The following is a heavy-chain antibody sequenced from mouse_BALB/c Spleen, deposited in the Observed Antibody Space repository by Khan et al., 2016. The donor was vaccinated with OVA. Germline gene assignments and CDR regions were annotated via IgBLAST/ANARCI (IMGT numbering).Heavy chain of an antibody. CDR1: GYSITSDYA. J-gene: IGHJ4*01. V-gene: IGHV3-2*02. CDR3: ARDGSRYNYAMDY. Sequence: EVQLQESGPGLVKPSQSLSLTCTVTGYSITSDYAWNWIRQFPGNKLEWMGYISSSGSTNYTPALKRRITITRDTTKNQFVLRLNSVTTENTTPYYCARDGSRYNYAMDYWGQGTSVTVSS. D-gene: IGHD2-3*01. CDR2: ISSSGST.